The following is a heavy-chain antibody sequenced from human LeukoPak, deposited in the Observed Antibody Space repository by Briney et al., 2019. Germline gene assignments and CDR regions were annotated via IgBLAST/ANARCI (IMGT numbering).Heavy chain of an antibody. Sequence: PGRSLRLSCAASGFTFSSYGMHWVRQAPGKGLEWVAVISYDGSNKYYADSVKGRFTISRDNSKNTLYLQMNSLRAEDTAVYYCARGASGAQIDYWGQGTLVTVSS. D-gene: IGHD1-26*01. J-gene: IGHJ4*02. CDR2: ISYDGSNK. V-gene: IGHV3-30*19. CDR1: GFTFSSYG. CDR3: ARGASGAQIDY.